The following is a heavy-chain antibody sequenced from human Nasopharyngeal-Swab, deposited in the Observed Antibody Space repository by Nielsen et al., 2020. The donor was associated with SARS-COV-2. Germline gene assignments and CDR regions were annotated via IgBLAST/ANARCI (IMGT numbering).Heavy chain of an antibody. D-gene: IGHD2-15*01. CDR3: AKDSDGYCSGGSCHFYYYYGMDV. J-gene: IGHJ6*02. Sequence: GESLKISCAASGFTVSSNYMSWVRQAPGKGLEWVSVIYSGGSTYYADSVKGRFTISRDNSKNTLYLQMNSLRAEDTAVYYCAKDSDGYCSGGSCHFYYYYGMDVWGQGTTVTVSS. CDR1: GFTVSSNY. CDR2: IYSGGST. V-gene: IGHV3-53*05.